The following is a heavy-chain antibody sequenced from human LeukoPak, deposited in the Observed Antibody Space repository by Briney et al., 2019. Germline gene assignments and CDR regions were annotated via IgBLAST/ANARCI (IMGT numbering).Heavy chain of an antibody. D-gene: IGHD2-2*01. Sequence: PGGSLRLSCAASGFIFSSYAMSWVRQAPGKGLEWVSTISGSGGSTYYADSVKGRFTISRDNSKNTLYLQMISLRAEDTAVYYCAKEGKRDIVVVDYMDVWGKGTTVTVSS. CDR3: AKEGKRDIVVVDYMDV. V-gene: IGHV3-23*01. CDR2: ISGSGGST. CDR1: GFIFSSYA. J-gene: IGHJ6*03.